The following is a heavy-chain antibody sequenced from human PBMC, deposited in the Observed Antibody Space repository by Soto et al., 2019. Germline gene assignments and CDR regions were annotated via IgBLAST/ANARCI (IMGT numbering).Heavy chain of an antibody. CDR3: ARPGSTSGWFYFDS. J-gene: IGHJ4*02. V-gene: IGHV4-39*01. CDR1: GEPINSDDNF. CDR2: LSYSGTT. D-gene: IGHD6-19*01. Sequence: QLRLQESGPGLLKPSETLSVTCSVTGEPINSDDNFWGWIRQPPGNGLEWIGSLSYSGTTYYNPSLKSRVTLSIDTSKNQFSLKLSSVTAADTAVYFCARPGSTSGWFYFDSWGQGALVIVSS.